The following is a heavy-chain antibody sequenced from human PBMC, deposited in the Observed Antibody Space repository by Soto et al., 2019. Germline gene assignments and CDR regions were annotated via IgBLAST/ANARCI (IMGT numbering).Heavy chain of an antibody. CDR2: IETDGTTQ. CDR3: GRQAALWEKVDF. V-gene: IGHV3-74*01. CDR1: GFTFAKYW. Sequence: PGGSLRLSCVVSGFTFAKYWMHWVRQAPGKGLVWVARIETDGTTQTYADSVEDRFTISRENAKNTLYLHMNSLRAEDTAVYYCGRQAALWEKVDFRGDGTTVTVYS. J-gene: IGHJ6*04. D-gene: IGHD3-10*01.